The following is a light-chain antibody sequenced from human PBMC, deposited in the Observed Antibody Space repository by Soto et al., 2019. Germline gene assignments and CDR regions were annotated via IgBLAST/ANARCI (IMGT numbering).Light chain of an antibody. CDR1: SSNIGSNT. V-gene: IGLV1-44*01. CDR2: RNN. Sequence: QSVLTQPPSASGTPGQRVTISCSGSSSNIGSNTVNWYQQLPGTAPKLLIYRNNQRPSGVPDRFSGSKSGTSASLAISGRQSEDESDYYCAALDDSLNGPVFGGGTKLTVL. CDR3: AALDDSLNGPV. J-gene: IGLJ2*01.